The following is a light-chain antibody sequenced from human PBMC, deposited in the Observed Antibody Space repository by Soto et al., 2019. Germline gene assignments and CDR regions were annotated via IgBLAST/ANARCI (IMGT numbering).Light chain of an antibody. CDR2: DVS. V-gene: IGLV2-14*01. Sequence: QSALTQPASVSGSPGQSITISCTGTSSDVGGYNYVSWYQQHPGKAPKLMIYDVSNRPSGVCNRFSGSKSGNTASLTISGLQAEDEDDYYCSSYTSSSTLAVFGTGTKLTVL. CDR3: SSYTSSSTLAV. J-gene: IGLJ1*01. CDR1: SSDVGGYNY.